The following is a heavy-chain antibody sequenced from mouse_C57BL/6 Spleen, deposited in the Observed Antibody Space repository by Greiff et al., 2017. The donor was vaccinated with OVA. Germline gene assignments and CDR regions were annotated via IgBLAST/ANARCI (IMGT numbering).Heavy chain of an antibody. CDR2: IYPGDGDT. CDR3: SIGVYLDY. V-gene: IGHV1-80*01. J-gene: IGHJ2*01. CDR1: GYDISGYW. Sequence: QVQLQQSGAELVKPGASVKISCTASGYDISGYWMNWVKQRPGKGLEWIGQIYPGDGDTKYNGKFKGKATMTADKSSSTAYMQRSSLTSEDSAVKFWSIGVYLDYWGQGTTLTVSS.